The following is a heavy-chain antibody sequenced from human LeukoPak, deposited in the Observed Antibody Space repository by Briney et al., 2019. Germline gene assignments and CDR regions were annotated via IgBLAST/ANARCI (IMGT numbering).Heavy chain of an antibody. J-gene: IGHJ4*02. CDR3: ATAFTPGKPKDY. D-gene: IGHD1-14*01. Sequence: ASVKVSCKVSGYTLTELSMYWVRQAPGKGLEWMGGFYPEDGETIYAQKFQGRVTMTEDTSTDTAYMELSSLRSEDTAVYYCATAFTPGKPKDYWGQGTLVTVSS. V-gene: IGHV1-24*01. CDR1: GYTLTELS. CDR2: FYPEDGET.